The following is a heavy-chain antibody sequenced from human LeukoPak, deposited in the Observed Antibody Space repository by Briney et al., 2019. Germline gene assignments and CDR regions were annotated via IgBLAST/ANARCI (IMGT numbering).Heavy chain of an antibody. V-gene: IGHV5-51*01. D-gene: IGHD6-13*01. Sequence: GESLKISCKGSGYSFTSYWIGWVRRMPGNGLEWIGIIYPGDSDTRYSPSFQGQVTISADKSISTAYLQWSSLKASDTAMYYCARAIAAAGTANWFDPWGQGTLVTVSS. CDR1: GYSFTSYW. CDR2: IYPGDSDT. J-gene: IGHJ5*02. CDR3: ARAIAAAGTANWFDP.